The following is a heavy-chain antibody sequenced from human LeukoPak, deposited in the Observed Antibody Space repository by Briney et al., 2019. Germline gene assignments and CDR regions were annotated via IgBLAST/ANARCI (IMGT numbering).Heavy chain of an antibody. D-gene: IGHD2-2*01. V-gene: IGHV4-39*01. J-gene: IGHJ4*02. CDR3: ARIDTVVLPSTMFDY. CDR2: INYSGNT. Sequence: WVRQPPGKGLGWIGSINYSGNTYYNPSLKSRVTISVDTSRNQFSLKLSSVTAADTALYYCARIDTVVLPSTMFDYWGQGTLVTVSS.